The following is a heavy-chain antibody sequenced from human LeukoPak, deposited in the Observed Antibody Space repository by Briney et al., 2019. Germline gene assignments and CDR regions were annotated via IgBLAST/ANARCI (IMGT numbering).Heavy chain of an antibody. CDR3: ARSLVVGATYPYH. CDR2: ISTSGSTI. CDR1: GFTFSSYE. D-gene: IGHD1-26*01. Sequence: GGSLRLSCAASGFTFSSYEMNWVRQAPGKGLEWVSYISTSGSTIYYADSVKGRFTISRDNAKNSLYLQLNSLRAEDTAVYYCARSLVVGATYPYHWGQGTLVTVSS. J-gene: IGHJ5*02. V-gene: IGHV3-48*03.